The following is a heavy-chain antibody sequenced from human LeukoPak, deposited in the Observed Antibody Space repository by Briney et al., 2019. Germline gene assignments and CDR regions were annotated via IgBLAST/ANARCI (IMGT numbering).Heavy chain of an antibody. J-gene: IGHJ4*02. CDR1: EFTISSSW. CDR2: RRQDGTER. V-gene: IGHV3-7*01. D-gene: IGHD1-26*01. CDR3: ARDKQVGATHFDY. Sequence: GVSLRLSCAASEFTISSSWLSWVRQGQGQGLGWVANRRQDGTERYYVDSVKGRFTTSRDNAKNSLYMQMTSLRAEETAVYYCARDKQVGATHFDYWGQGTLVTVSS.